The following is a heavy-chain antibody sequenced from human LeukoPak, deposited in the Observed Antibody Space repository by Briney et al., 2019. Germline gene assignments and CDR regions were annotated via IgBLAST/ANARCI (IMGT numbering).Heavy chain of an antibody. CDR2: INHSGST. V-gene: IGHV4-34*01. CDR1: GGSFSGYY. CDR3: ARVLIAAVNDFWIQHRQDAFDI. Sequence: SETLSLTCAVYGGSFSGYYWSWIRQPPGKGLEWIGGINHSGSTNYNPSLKSRVTISVDTSKNQFSLKLSSVTAADTAVYYCARVLIAAVNDFWIQHRQDAFDIWGQGTMVTVSS. J-gene: IGHJ3*02. D-gene: IGHD3-3*01.